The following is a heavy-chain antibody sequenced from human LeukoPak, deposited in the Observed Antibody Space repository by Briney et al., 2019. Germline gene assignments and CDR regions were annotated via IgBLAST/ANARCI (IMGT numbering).Heavy chain of an antibody. CDR2: INHSGST. CDR1: GGSFSGYY. J-gene: IGHJ4*02. D-gene: IGHD3-22*01. V-gene: IGHV4-34*01. Sequence: SETLSLTCAVYGGSFSGYYWSWIRQPPGKGLEWIGEINHSGSTNYNPSLKSRVTISVDTSKNQFSLKLSSVTAADTAVYYCARAMIVVFPAQPFDYWGQGTLVTVSS. CDR3: ARAMIVVFPAQPFDY.